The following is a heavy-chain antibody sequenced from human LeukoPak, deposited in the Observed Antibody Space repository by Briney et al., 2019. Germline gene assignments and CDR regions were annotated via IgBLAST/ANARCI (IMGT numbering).Heavy chain of an antibody. V-gene: IGHV3-48*04. CDR3: ARAGSGRSPDWFDP. J-gene: IGHJ5*02. CDR1: GFTFSSYG. CDR2: ISSSGSTI. Sequence: GGSLRLSCAASGFTFSSYGMNWVRQAPGKGLEWVSYISSSGSTIYYAGSVKGRFTISRDNAKNSLYLQMNSLRAEDTAVYYCARAGSGRSPDWFDPWGQGTLVTVSS. D-gene: IGHD1-26*01.